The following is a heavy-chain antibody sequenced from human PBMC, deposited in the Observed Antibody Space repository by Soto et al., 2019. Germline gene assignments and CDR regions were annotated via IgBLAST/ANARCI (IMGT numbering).Heavy chain of an antibody. CDR1: GFTFSSYG. CDR3: AKRDQQC. D-gene: IGHD6-19*01. CDR2: IWYDGSNK. Sequence: HPGGSLRLSCAASGFTFSSYGMHWVRQAPGKGLEWVAVIWYDGSNKYYADSVKGRFTISRDNSNNTLYLQMNSLRAEDTAVYYCAKRDQQCWGQGTPVTVSS. J-gene: IGHJ4*02. V-gene: IGHV3-33*06.